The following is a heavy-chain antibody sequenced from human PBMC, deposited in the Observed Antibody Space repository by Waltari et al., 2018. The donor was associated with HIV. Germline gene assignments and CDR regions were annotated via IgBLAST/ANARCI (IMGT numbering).Heavy chain of an antibody. V-gene: IGHV4-34*01. Sequence: QVQLQQWGAGLLKPSETLSLTCAVYGGSFSGYYWSWIRQPPGKGLEWIGEINHSGSTNYNPSLKSRVTISVDTSKNQFSLKLSSVTAADTAVYYCARVDRADQSSGEQLVSCGMDVWGQGTTVTVSS. CDR1: GGSFSGYY. D-gene: IGHD6-6*01. CDR3: ARVDRADQSSGEQLVSCGMDV. J-gene: IGHJ6*02. CDR2: INHSGST.